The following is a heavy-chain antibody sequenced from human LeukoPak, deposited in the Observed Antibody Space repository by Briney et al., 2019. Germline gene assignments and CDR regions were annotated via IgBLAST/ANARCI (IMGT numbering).Heavy chain of an antibody. V-gene: IGHV4-38-2*01. Sequence: SETLSLTCAVSGYSISSGYYWGWIRQPPGKGLEWIGSIYHSGSTYYNPSLKSRVTISVDTSKNQFSLKLSFVTAADTAVYYCARPWSMSGYDYGYWGQGTLVTVSS. CDR1: GYSISSGYY. J-gene: IGHJ4*02. D-gene: IGHD5-12*01. CDR2: IYHSGST. CDR3: ARPWSMSGYDYGY.